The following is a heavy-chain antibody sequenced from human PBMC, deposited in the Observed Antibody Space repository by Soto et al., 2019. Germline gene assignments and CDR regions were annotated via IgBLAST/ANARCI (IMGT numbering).Heavy chain of an antibody. V-gene: IGHV4-39*01. J-gene: IGHJ3*02. CDR2: IYYSGST. D-gene: IGHD3-22*01. Sequence: QLQLQESGPGLVKPSETLSLTCTVSGGSISSSSYYWGWIRQPPGKGLEWIGSIYYSGSTYYNPSLKSRVTISVDTSKNQFSLKLSSVTAADTAVYYCASGGNYYDSSDNTAIRAFDIWGQGTMVTVSS. CDR3: ASGGNYYDSSDNTAIRAFDI. CDR1: GGSISSSSYY.